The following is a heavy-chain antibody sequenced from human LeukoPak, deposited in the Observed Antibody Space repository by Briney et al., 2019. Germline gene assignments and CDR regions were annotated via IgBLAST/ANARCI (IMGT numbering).Heavy chain of an antibody. Sequence: PSETLSLTCGVYGGSFSGYYWSWIRQPPGKGLEWIGEINHSGSTNYNPSLKSRVTISVDTSKNQFSLKLSSVTAADTAVYYCASGGHYYDSSGYYFDAFDIWGQGTMVTVSS. J-gene: IGHJ3*02. D-gene: IGHD3-22*01. CDR1: GGSFSGYY. CDR3: ASGGHYYDSSGYYFDAFDI. CDR2: INHSGST. V-gene: IGHV4-34*01.